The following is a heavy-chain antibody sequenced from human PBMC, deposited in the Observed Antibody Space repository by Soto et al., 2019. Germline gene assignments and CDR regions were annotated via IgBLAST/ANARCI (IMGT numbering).Heavy chain of an antibody. J-gene: IGHJ4*02. Sequence: SETLSLTCTVSGGSISSYDWSWIRQPPEKGLEWIGYIYYSGSTNYNPSLKSRVTISVDTSKNQFSLKMSSVTAADTAVYYCASQDSSGYYPIDYWGQGTLVTSPQ. V-gene: IGHV4-59*08. CDR1: GGSISSYD. D-gene: IGHD3-22*01. CDR3: ASQDSSGYYPIDY. CDR2: IYYSGST.